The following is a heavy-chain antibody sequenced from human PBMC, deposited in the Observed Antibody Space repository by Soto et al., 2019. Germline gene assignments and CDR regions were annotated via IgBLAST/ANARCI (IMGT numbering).Heavy chain of an antibody. CDR3: ARGIIYYDSSGYYYEYYFDY. CDR1: GFTFSSYG. CDR2: ISYDGSNK. J-gene: IGHJ4*02. D-gene: IGHD3-22*01. Sequence: QVQLVESGGGVVQPGRSLRLSCAASGFTFSSYGMHWVRQAPGKGLEWVAVISYDGSNKYYADSVKGRFTISRDNSKNTLYLQMNSLRAEDTAVYYCARGIIYYDSSGYYYEYYFDYWGQGTLVTVSS. V-gene: IGHV3-30*03.